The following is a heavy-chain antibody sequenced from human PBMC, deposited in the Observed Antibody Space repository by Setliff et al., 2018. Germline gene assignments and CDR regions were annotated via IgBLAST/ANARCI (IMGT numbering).Heavy chain of an antibody. CDR1: GFTFSSYW. V-gene: IGHV3-74*01. CDR3: ATNPRKGRSGGYYYDDPYYYYMDV. J-gene: IGHJ6*03. Sequence: GGSLRLSCAASGFTFSSYWMHWVRQVPGKGLVWVSRVNSDGSRTDYADSVKGRFTISRDNAKNSLYLQVNSLRAEDTAVYYCATNPRKGRSGGYYYDDPYYYYMDVWGKGTTVTVSS. D-gene: IGHD3-22*01. CDR2: VNSDGSRT.